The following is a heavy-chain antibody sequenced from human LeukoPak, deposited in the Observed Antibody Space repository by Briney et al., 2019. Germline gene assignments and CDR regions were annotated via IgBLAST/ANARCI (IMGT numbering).Heavy chain of an antibody. V-gene: IGHV1-8*01. D-gene: IGHD6-13*01. CDR2: MNLNSGNT. CDR1: VYTFTSYD. J-gene: IGHJ6*03. CDR3: ARGWGSSWVYYYYYMDV. Sequence: ASVNVSCKASVYTFTSYDINGVGQAAGQGGEWMGWMNLNSGNTGYAQKFQGRVTMTRNTSISTAYMELSSLRSEATPVYYCARGWGSSWVYYYYYMDVWGKGTTVTVSS.